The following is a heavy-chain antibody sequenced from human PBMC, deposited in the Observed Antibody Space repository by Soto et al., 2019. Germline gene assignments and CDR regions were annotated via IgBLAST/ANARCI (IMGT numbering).Heavy chain of an antibody. Sequence: PGGSLRLSCAASGFTFTSYDMHWVRQAPGKGLEWMALILHDGSAEYYADSVKGRFTISRDNSKSTLYLQMNSLRAEDTAVYYCGRSRDGYSFYFYYGMDVWGQGTTVTVSS. CDR2: ILHDGSAE. CDR3: GRSRDGYSFYFYYGMDV. D-gene: IGHD4-4*01. J-gene: IGHJ6*02. CDR1: GFTFTSYD. V-gene: IGHV3-30*03.